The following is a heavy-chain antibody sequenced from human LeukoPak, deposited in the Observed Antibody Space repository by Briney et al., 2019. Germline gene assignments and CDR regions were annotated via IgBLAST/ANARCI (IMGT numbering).Heavy chain of an antibody. CDR3: ARGDRWDNPNFDY. CDR1: GFTFSSYA. V-gene: IGHV3-23*01. CDR2: ISGSGGST. J-gene: IGHJ4*02. Sequence: PGGSLRLSCAASGFTFSSYAMSWVRQAPGKGLEWVSAISGSGGSTYYADSVKGRFTISRDDSKNTLYLQMNSLRAEDTAVYYCARGDRWDNPNFDYWGQGTLVTVSS. D-gene: IGHD1-14*01.